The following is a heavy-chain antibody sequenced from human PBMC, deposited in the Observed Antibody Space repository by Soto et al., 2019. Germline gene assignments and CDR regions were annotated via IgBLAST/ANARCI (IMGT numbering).Heavy chain of an antibody. CDR2: INPNSGGT. J-gene: IGHJ6*02. D-gene: IGHD6-6*01. V-gene: IGHV1-2*04. CDR3: ARGGEEKQLVGCPTYYCYGMDV. CDR1: GYTFTGYY. Sequence: ASVKVSCKASGYTFTGYYMHWVRQAPGQGLEWMGWINPNSGGTNYAQKFQGWVTMTRDTSISTAYMELSRLRSDDTAVYYCARGGEEKQLVGCPTYYCYGMDVWGQGTTVTVSS.